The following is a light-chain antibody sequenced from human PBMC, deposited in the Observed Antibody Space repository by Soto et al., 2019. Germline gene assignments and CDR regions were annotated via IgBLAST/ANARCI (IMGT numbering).Light chain of an antibody. CDR1: QSISSTY. CDR3: QQHVSSPLT. V-gene: IGKV3-20*01. Sequence: EIVLTQSPGTLSLSPGERATLSCRAGQSISSTYLAWYQQKPGQAPRLLISGASSRATGIPDRFSGSGSGTDFTLTISRLEPEDFAVYYCQQHVSSPLTFGQGTKLEIK. CDR2: GAS. J-gene: IGKJ2*01.